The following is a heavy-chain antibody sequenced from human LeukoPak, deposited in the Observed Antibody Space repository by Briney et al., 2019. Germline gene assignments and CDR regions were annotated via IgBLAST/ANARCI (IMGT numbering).Heavy chain of an antibody. J-gene: IGHJ4*02. CDR3: ARDFGQWLGLFDY. CDR2: ISSSSSYI. Sequence: SGGSLRLSCAASGFTFNTYGMHWVRQAPGKGLDWVSSISSSSSYIYYADSVKGRFTISRDNAKNSLYLQMNSLRAEDTAVYYCARDFGQWLGLFDYWGQGTLVTVSS. D-gene: IGHD6-19*01. CDR1: GFTFNTYG. V-gene: IGHV3-21*01.